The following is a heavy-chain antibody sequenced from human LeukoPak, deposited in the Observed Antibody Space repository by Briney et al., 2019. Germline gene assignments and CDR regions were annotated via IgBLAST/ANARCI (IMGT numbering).Heavy chain of an antibody. V-gene: IGHV4-59*01. D-gene: IGHD5-12*01. J-gene: IGHJ5*02. CDR2: IYYSGST. Sequence: SETLSLTCTVSGGSISSCYWSWIRQPPGKGLEWIWYIYYSGSTNYNPSLKSRVTISVDTSKNQFSLKLSSVTAADTAVYYCARDDSGYDSGWFDPWGRGTLVTVSS. CDR1: GGSISSCY. CDR3: ARDDSGYDSGWFDP.